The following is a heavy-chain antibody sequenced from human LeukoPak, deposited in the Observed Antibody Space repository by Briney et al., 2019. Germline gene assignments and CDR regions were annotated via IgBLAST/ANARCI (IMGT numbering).Heavy chain of an antibody. Sequence: SETLSLTCTVSGYSISSGYYWGWIRQPPGKGLEWIGSIYHSGSTYYNPSLKSRVTISVDTSKNQFSLKLSSVTAADTAVYYCARGDPTSAVAGTMNWFDPWGQGTLVTVSS. V-gene: IGHV4-38-2*02. D-gene: IGHD6-19*01. J-gene: IGHJ5*02. CDR1: GYSISSGYY. CDR2: IYHSGST. CDR3: ARGDPTSAVAGTMNWFDP.